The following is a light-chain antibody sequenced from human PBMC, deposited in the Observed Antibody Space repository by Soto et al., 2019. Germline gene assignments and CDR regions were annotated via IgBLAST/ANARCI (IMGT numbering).Light chain of an antibody. V-gene: IGKV1-33*01. CDR2: DAS. CDR1: QDISNY. CDR3: QQYYSYPRT. Sequence: DIQMTQSPSSLSASIGDRVTITCQASQDISNYLNWYQQKPGTAPKVLIYDASNLERGVPSRFSGSGSGTDFTLTISCLQSEDFATYYCQQYYSYPRTFGQGTKVDIK. J-gene: IGKJ1*01.